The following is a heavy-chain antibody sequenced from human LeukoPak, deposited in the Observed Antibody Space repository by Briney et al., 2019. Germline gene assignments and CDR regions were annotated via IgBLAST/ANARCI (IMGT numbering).Heavy chain of an antibody. V-gene: IGHV3-66*02. CDR3: AKDRAVLRFLEWPTTHYYYYYMDV. Sequence: PGGSLRLSCAASGFTVSSNYMSWVRQAPGKGLEWVSVIYSGGSTYYADSVKGRFTISRDNSKNTLYLQMNSLRAEDTAVYYCAKDRAVLRFLEWPTTHYYYYYMDVWGKGTTVTVSS. CDR2: IYSGGST. J-gene: IGHJ6*03. CDR1: GFTVSSNY. D-gene: IGHD3-3*01.